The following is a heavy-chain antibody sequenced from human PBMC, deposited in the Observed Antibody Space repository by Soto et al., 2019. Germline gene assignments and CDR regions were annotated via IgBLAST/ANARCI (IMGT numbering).Heavy chain of an antibody. CDR1: GFSLRRHW. V-gene: IGHV3-7*01. Sequence: GGSLRLSCAASGFSLRRHWMSWLRQAPGKGLEWVANTNEDGSDKYYVDSVKGRFTISRDNAKNSLYLQMSSLRVEDTAVYYCARDGGQLEDYFDYWGQGTTVTVSS. CDR3: ARDGGQLEDYFDY. CDR2: TNEDGSDK. J-gene: IGHJ4*02. D-gene: IGHD6-6*01.